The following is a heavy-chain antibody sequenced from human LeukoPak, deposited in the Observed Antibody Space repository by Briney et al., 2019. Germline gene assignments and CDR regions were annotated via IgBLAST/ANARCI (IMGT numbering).Heavy chain of an antibody. CDR1: GFTFSDAC. Sequence: GGSLRLSCAASGFTFSDACMNWVRQAPGKGLEWVGRIKRKADAGTTDYAAPVKGRFTISRDDSKNTLYLQMNSLKTEDTAVYYCTTGNWGPYWGQGTLVTVSS. CDR3: TTGNWGPY. J-gene: IGHJ4*02. CDR2: IKRKADAGTT. D-gene: IGHD7-27*01. V-gene: IGHV3-15*07.